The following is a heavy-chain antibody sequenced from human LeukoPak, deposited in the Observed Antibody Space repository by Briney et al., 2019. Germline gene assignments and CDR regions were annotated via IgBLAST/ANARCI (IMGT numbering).Heavy chain of an antibody. CDR1: GFTFSSYV. CDR3: AKGSRGDILTGYRN. D-gene: IGHD3-9*01. Sequence: PGRSLRLSCAASGFTFSSYVMHWVRQAPGKGLEWVAIISYDGSNEYYADSVKGRFTISRDNSKNTLYLQRNSLRAEDTAVYYCAKGSRGDILTGYRNWGQGTLVTVSS. CDR2: ISYDGSNE. V-gene: IGHV3-30*04. J-gene: IGHJ4*02.